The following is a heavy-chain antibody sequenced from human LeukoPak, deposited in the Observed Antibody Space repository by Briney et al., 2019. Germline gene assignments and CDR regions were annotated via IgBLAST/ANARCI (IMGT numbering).Heavy chain of an antibody. CDR3: AKAPYCGGDCYSYFDY. J-gene: IGHJ4*02. D-gene: IGHD2-21*02. CDR2: IYSGGST. V-gene: IGHV3-66*01. CDR1: GFTVSNNY. Sequence: PGGSLRLSCAASGFTVSNNYMRWVRQAPGKGLEWVSLIYSGGSTYYADSVKGRFIISRDNSKNTLYLQMNSLRAEDTAVYYCAKAPYCGGDCYSYFDYWGQGTLVTVSS.